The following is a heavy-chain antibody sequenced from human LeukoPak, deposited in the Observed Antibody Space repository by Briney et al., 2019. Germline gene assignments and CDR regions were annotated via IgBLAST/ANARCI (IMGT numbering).Heavy chain of an antibody. J-gene: IGHJ6*03. Sequence: SETLSLTCTVSGGSISGSTYYWAWIRQPPGKGLEWIGSVYYTGNTYHNPSLKSRVTISVDTSKNQFSLRLSFLTAEDTAVYYCARVRGSGFCSGSSCAKDPGYYYYMDVWGEGTTVTVSS. V-gene: IGHV4-39*07. CDR3: ARVRGSGFCSGSSCAKDPGYYYYMDV. CDR2: VYYTGNT. CDR1: GGSISGSTYY. D-gene: IGHD2-2*01.